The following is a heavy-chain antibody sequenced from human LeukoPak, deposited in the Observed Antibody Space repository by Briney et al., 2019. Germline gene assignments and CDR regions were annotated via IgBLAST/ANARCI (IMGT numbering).Heavy chain of an antibody. CDR1: GYTLTELS. CDR3: ATVGDIVVVPAAPYYYGMDV. V-gene: IGHV1-24*01. Sequence: ASVKVSCKVSGYTLTELSMHWVRPAPGKGLEWMGGFDPEDGETIYAQKFQGRVTMTEDTSTDTAYMELSSLRSEDTAVYYCATVGDIVVVPAAPYYYGMDVWGQGTTVTVSS. J-gene: IGHJ6*02. D-gene: IGHD2-2*01. CDR2: FDPEDGET.